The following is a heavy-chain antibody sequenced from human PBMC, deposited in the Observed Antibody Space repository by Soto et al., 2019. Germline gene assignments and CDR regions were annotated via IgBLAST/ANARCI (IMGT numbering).Heavy chain of an antibody. CDR2: IYYSGST. CDR3: ASQLGFDY. Sequence: SETLSLTCTVSGGSISSSSYYWGWIRQSPGKGLEWIGSIYYSGSTYYNPSLKSRVTISVDTSKNQFSLKLSSVTAVDTAVYYCASQLGFDYWGQGTLVTVSS. CDR1: GGSISSSSYY. J-gene: IGHJ4*02. D-gene: IGHD1-1*01. V-gene: IGHV4-39*07.